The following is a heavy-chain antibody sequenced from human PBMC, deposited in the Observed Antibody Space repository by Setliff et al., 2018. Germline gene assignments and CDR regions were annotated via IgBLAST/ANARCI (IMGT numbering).Heavy chain of an antibody. CDR3: ATGFLRYDILTGYYQRPHYFEY. Sequence: ASVKVSCKASGYTFTSYGINWVRQAPGQGLEWMGWISTYTANTKYAQRFQGRLTMTEDTSTDTAYMELSSLRSEDTAVYYCATGFLRYDILTGYYQRPHYFEYWGQGTLVTVSS. D-gene: IGHD3-9*01. CDR1: GYTFTSYG. V-gene: IGHV1-18*01. CDR2: ISTYTANT. J-gene: IGHJ4*02.